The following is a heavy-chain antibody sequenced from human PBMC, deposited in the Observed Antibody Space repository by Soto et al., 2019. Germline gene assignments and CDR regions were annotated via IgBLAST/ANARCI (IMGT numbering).Heavy chain of an antibody. Sequence: ASVKVSCKASGYTFTSYAMHWVRQAPGQRLEWMGWINAGNGNTKYSQKFQGRVTITRDTSASTAYMELSSLRSEDTAVYYCARGRFLEWVLGNLPDYYYYMDVWGKGTTVTVS. J-gene: IGHJ6*03. CDR1: GYTFTSYA. CDR3: ARGRFLEWVLGNLPDYYYYMDV. D-gene: IGHD3-3*01. V-gene: IGHV1-3*01. CDR2: INAGNGNT.